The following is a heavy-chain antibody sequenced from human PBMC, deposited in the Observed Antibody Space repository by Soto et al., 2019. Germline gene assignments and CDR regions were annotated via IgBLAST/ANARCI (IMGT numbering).Heavy chain of an antibody. CDR1: GFTFSSYG. CDR2: IWYDGSNK. D-gene: IGHD5-18*01. CDR3: ARDGGYSYGSYFDY. Sequence: QVQLVESGGGVVQPGRSLRLSCAASGFTFSSYGMHWVRQAPGKGLEWVAVIWYDGSNKYYADSVKGRFTISRDNSKNTLYLQMNSLRAEDTAVYYCARDGGYSYGSYFDYWGQGTLVTLSS. V-gene: IGHV3-33*01. J-gene: IGHJ4*02.